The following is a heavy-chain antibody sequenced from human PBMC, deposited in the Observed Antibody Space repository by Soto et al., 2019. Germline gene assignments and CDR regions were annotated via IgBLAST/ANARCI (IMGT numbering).Heavy chain of an antibody. Sequence: WASLGLACAASGFSFTSYAMSWVRQAPGKGREWVSTISGGPSFTYYGDSVKGRFTISRDSAKTTLFLQLNPLSAEDTATYYPAKALSKNYYYPSALWRQGTQVTVSS. CDR3: AKALSKNYYYPSAL. CDR1: GFSFTSYA. D-gene: IGHD3-10*01. CDR2: ISGGPSFT. J-gene: IGHJ1*01. V-gene: IGHV3-23*01.